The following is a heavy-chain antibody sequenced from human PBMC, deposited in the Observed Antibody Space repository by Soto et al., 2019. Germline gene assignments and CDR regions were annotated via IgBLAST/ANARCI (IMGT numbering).Heavy chain of an antibody. CDR2: ISSISSTI. CDR1: GFTFSSYS. V-gene: IGHV3-48*02. D-gene: IGHD3-22*01. J-gene: IGHJ4*02. Sequence: EVQLVESGGGLVQPGGSLRLSCAASGFTFSSYSMNWVRQAPGKGLEWVSYISSISSTIYYADSVKGRFTISRDNAKNSLYLQMNSLRDEDTSVYYCASEPTYYYDSSGYYWGQGTLVTVSS. CDR3: ASEPTYYYDSSGYY.